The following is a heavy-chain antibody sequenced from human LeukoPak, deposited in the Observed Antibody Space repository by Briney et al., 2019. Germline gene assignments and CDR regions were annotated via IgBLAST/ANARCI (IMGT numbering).Heavy chain of an antibody. CDR2: IRQDGSET. Sequence: GGSLRLSCAASEFTFSHHWMTWVRQAPGKGLELVANIRQDGSETYYVDSVKGRFTISRDNAKNSLDMQMNSLRVEDTAVYYCARPYLEWSLKFYMDVWGKGTTVTVSS. D-gene: IGHD3-3*02. CDR3: ARPYLEWSLKFYMDV. V-gene: IGHV3-7*01. J-gene: IGHJ6*03. CDR1: EFTFSHHW.